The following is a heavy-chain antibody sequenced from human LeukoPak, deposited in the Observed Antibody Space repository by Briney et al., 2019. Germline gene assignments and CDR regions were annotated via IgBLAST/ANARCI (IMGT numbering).Heavy chain of an antibody. Sequence: PGGSLRLSCAASGFTFSSYEMNWIRQPPGKGLEWIGSISNSGNTYYNSSLKSRVTISFNTSANQFSLKLSSVTAADTAVYFCAREDYDFWSTSFTGPLPYYFKFWGQGTLVTVSS. J-gene: IGHJ4*02. V-gene: IGHV4-59*12. CDR3: AREDYDFWSTSFTGPLPYYFKF. CDR2: ISNSGNT. D-gene: IGHD3-3*01. CDR1: GFTFSSYE.